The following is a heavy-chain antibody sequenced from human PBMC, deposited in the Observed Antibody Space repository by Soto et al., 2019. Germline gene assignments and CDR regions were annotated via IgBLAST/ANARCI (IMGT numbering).Heavy chain of an antibody. CDR3: VRGKYSGSYFFDY. CDR1: GFSFSDDW. J-gene: IGHJ4*02. CDR2: VSSVGDST. V-gene: IGHV3-74*01. D-gene: IGHD1-26*01. Sequence: PGGSLRLSCEASGFSFSDDWMHWVRQAPGKGLVWVSSVSSVGDSTDYADSVKGRFTISRDNAKNTLYLQMNSLGAEDTAVYYCVRGKYSGSYFFDYWGQGTLVTVSS.